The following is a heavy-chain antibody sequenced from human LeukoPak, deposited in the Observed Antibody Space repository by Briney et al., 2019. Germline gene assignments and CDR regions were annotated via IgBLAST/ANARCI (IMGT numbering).Heavy chain of an antibody. V-gene: IGHV1-18*01. J-gene: IGHJ6*02. CDR3: ARDRPDYDFWSGSKYYYYGMDV. D-gene: IGHD3-3*01. Sequence: ASVKVSCKASGYTFTSYGISWVRQAPGQGVEWMGWISAYNGNTNYAQKLQGRVTMTTDTSTSTAYMELRSLRSDDTAVYYCARDRPDYDFWSGSKYYYYGMDVWGQGTTVTVSS. CDR1: GYTFTSYG. CDR2: ISAYNGNT.